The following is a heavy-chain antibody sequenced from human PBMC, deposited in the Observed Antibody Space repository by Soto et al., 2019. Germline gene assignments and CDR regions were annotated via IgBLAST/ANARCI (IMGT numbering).Heavy chain of an antibody. CDR2: IFPLTDIP. Sequence: QVQLVQSGTEVKKPGSSVKVSCKASGGTFRNYPIYGVRQAPGQGLEWMGSIFPLTDIPDYAQNFQARLTISADKSTSTAYMELSSLTAYDTAMYLCARGPLVVLNYFESWGQGTLVTVSS. J-gene: IGHJ4*02. CDR1: GGTFRNYP. V-gene: IGHV1-69*02. CDR3: ARGPLVVLNYFES.